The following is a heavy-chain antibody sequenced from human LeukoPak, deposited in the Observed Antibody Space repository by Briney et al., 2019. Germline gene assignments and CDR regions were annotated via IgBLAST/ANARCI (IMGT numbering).Heavy chain of an antibody. D-gene: IGHD6-13*01. CDR2: IIGSGSST. CDR3: AKDRAQQLVLDF. V-gene: IGHV3-23*01. J-gene: IGHJ4*02. CDR1: GFTFSSYA. Sequence: GGSLRLSCAASGFTFSSYAMSWVRQAPGKGLEWVSAIIGSGSSTYYADSVKGRFTISRDNSKNTLYLQMNSLRAEDTAVYYCAKDRAQQLVLDFWGQGTLVTVSS.